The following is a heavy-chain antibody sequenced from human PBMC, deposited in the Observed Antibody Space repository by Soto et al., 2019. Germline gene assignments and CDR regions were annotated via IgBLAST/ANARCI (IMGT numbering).Heavy chain of an antibody. CDR2: VFSSVSA. CDR3: ARDGMTTGDN. D-gene: IGHD1-1*01. CDR1: GVSVRSYT. Sequence: XETLSLTCIVSGVSVRSYTWSWVRQPANKGLEWIGRVFSSVSATYNPSLKSRVTITMDTPENRISLKLDSVTAADAGVYYCARDGMTTGDNWGPGTAVTVSS. J-gene: IGHJ4*02. V-gene: IGHV4-4*07.